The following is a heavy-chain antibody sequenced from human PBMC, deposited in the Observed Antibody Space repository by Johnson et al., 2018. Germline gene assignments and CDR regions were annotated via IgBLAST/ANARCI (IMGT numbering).Heavy chain of an antibody. CDR3: AKGSGLAAAGTGDGMDV. D-gene: IGHD6-13*01. V-gene: IGHV3-30*18. J-gene: IGHJ6*02. CDR1: GFTFSSYG. Sequence: QVQLVESGGGVVQPGRSLRLSCAASGFTFSSYGMHWVRQAPGKGLEWVAFISYDGSNKYYADSVKGRFTIPRDNSKNTLFLQMNSLRPEDTAVYYCAKGSGLAAAGTGDGMDVWGQGTTVTVSS. CDR2: ISYDGSNK.